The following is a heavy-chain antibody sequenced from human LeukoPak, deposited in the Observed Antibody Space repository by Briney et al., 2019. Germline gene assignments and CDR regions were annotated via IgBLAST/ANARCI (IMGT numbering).Heavy chain of an antibody. D-gene: IGHD3-3*01. Sequence: SETLSLTCTVSGGSISSSSYYWGWIRQPPGKGLEWIGSIYYSGSTYYNPSLKSRVTISVDTSKNQFSLKLSSVTAADTAVYYCARVAPTYSDFWWGFDYYMDVWGKGTTVTVSS. V-gene: IGHV4-39*07. CDR2: IYYSGST. J-gene: IGHJ6*03. CDR3: ARVAPTYSDFWWGFDYYMDV. CDR1: GGSISSSSYY.